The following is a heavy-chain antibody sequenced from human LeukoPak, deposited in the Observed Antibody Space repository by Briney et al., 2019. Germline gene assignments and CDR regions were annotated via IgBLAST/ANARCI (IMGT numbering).Heavy chain of an antibody. J-gene: IGHJ4*02. D-gene: IGHD6-6*01. CDR1: GGSISTSSYY. V-gene: IGHV4-39*07. CDR3: AKGGWQLAEDVY. CDR2: IYYSGST. Sequence: SETLSLTCTVSGGSISTSSYYWGWIRQPPGKGLECIGNIYYSGSTYYNPSLKSRVTISVDTSKNQFSLKLSSVTAADTAVYYGAKGGWQLAEDVYWGQETLVTVSS.